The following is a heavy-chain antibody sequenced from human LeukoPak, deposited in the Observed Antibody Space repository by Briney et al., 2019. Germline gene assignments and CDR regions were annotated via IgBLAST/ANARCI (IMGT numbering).Heavy chain of an antibody. V-gene: IGHV3-23*01. CDR1: GFSFSSYT. CDR3: ARFNSGYDDYYYYYYMDV. J-gene: IGHJ6*03. D-gene: IGHD5-12*01. CDR2: ISGGGDTT. Sequence: GGSLRLSCSASGFSFSSYTMTWVRQAPGKGPEWVSIISGGGDTTFYTDSVKGRFTISRDNSKNTLYLQMNSLRAEDTAVYYCARFNSGYDDYYYYYYMDVWGKGTTVTVSS.